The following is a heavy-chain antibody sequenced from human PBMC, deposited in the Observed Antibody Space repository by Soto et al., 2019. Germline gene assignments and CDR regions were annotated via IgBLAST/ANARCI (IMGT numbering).Heavy chain of an antibody. D-gene: IGHD6-19*01. CDR3: ARDRGAVTGQYFDY. V-gene: IGHV3-11*05. CDR2: ISSSGTSA. CDR1: GFTFSAVY. J-gene: IGHJ4*02. Sequence: QVQLEESGGGLVKPGWSLRLSCAASGFTFSAVYMSWIRQAPNKGLEYISYISSSGTSANYADSVKGRFTISRDNAKNSLYLPMNSLRAEDTAVYYCARDRGAVTGQYFDYWGQGALVPVSS.